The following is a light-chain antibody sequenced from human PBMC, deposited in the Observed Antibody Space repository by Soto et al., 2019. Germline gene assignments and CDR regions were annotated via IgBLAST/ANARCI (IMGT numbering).Light chain of an antibody. CDR2: AAS. Sequence: DIQMTQSPSSLSASVGDRVTITCRSSQSISTYVHWYQQKPGKAPNLLIYAASTLQSGVPSRFSGSGSGTDFTLTIRRLQPEDFATYFCQNGSSTPLPLGGGTKVDIK. CDR1: QSISTY. V-gene: IGKV1-39*01. J-gene: IGKJ4*01. CDR3: QNGSSTPLP.